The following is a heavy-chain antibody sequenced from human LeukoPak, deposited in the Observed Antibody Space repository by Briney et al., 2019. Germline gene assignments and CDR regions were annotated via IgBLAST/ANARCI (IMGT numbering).Heavy chain of an antibody. CDR1: GFTFSSYS. CDR3: ARGGYCSSTSCYYAFDI. V-gene: IGHV3-21*01. Sequence: AGGSLRLSCAASGFTFSSYSMNWVRQAPGKGLEWVSSISSSSSYIYYADSVKGRFTTSRDNAKNSLYLQMNSPRAEDTAVYYCARGGYCSSTSCYYAFDIWGQGTMVTVSS. CDR2: ISSSSSYI. J-gene: IGHJ3*02. D-gene: IGHD2-2*01.